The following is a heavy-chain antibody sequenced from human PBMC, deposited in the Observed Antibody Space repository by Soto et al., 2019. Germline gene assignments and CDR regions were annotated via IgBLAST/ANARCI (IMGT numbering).Heavy chain of an antibody. J-gene: IGHJ6*02. Sequence: ARQSTKQGLEWMGIINPSGGSTSYAQKFQGRVTMTRDTSKSTVYMELSSLRSEDTAVYYCARKRDCSSTSCYGMDVWGQGTTVTVYS. V-gene: IGHV1-46*03. D-gene: IGHD2-2*01. CDR2: INPSGGST. CDR3: ARKRDCSSTSCYGMDV.